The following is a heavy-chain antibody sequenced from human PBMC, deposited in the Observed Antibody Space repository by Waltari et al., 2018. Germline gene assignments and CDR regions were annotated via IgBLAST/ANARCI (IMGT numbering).Heavy chain of an antibody. CDR3: ARPKGRDGYNLGY. CDR2: INPNSGGT. J-gene: IGHJ4*02. D-gene: IGHD5-12*01. V-gene: IGHV1-2*02. CDR1: GYTFTGYY. Sequence: QVQLVQSGAEVKKPGASVKVSCKASGYTFTGYYMHWVRQAPGQGLEWMGWINPNSGGTNYAQKVQGRVTMTRDTSISTAYMELSRLRSDDTAVYYCARPKGRDGYNLGYWGQGTLVTVSS.